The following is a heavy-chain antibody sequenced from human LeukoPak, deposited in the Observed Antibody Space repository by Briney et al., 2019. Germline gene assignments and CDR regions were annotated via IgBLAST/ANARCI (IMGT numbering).Heavy chain of an antibody. CDR2: IYTSGST. V-gene: IGHV4-4*07. D-gene: IGHD2-2*01. Sequence: PSETLSLTCTVSGGSISSYYWSWIRQPAGKGLEWIGRIYTSGSTNYNPSLKSRVTISVDRSKNQFSLKLSSVTAADTAVYYCARAELGESQLVPAAIPTTYYYYYMDVWGKGTTVTVSS. CDR1: GGSISSYY. J-gene: IGHJ6*03. CDR3: ARAELGESQLVPAAIPTTYYYYYMDV.